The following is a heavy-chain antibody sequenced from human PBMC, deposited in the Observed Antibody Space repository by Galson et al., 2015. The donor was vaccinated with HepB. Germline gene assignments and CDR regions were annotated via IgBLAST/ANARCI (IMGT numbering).Heavy chain of an antibody. CDR2: ISYDGSNK. J-gene: IGHJ4*02. CDR1: GFTFSSYA. V-gene: IGHV3-30-3*01. Sequence: SLRLSCAASGFTFSSYAMHWVRQAPGKGLEWVAVISYDGSNKYYADSVKGRFTISRDNSKNTLYLQMNSLRAEDTAVYYCARRDGYNYGLDYWGQGTLVTASS. D-gene: IGHD5-24*01. CDR3: ARRDGYNYGLDY.